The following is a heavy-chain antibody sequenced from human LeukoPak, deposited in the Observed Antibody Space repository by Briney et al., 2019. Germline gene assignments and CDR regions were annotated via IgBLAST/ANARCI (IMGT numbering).Heavy chain of an antibody. D-gene: IGHD2-21*01. V-gene: IGHV3-48*03. J-gene: IGHJ4*02. CDR3: ARGVTVVVITTVDNSVLDY. CDR2: ISSSGSTI. CDR1: GFTFSSYA. Sequence: GGSLRLSCAASGFTFSSYAMSWVRQAPGKGLEWVSYISSSGSTIYYADSVKGRFTISRDNAKNSPYLQMNSLRAEDTAVYYCARGVTVVVITTVDNSVLDYWGQGTLVTVSS.